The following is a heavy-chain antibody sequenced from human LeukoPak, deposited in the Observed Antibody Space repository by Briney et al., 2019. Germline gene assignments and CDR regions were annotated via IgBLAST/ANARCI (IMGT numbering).Heavy chain of an antibody. CDR1: GDSISSSSYY. CDR3: ARMSSGKTYYYYYMDV. Sequence: SETLSLTCTVSGDSISSSSYYWGWIRQPPGKGLEWIGSIYYSGSTYYNPSLKSRVTISVDTSKNQFSLKLSSVTAADTAVYYCARMSSGKTYYYYYMDVWGKGTTVTVSS. V-gene: IGHV4-39*01. CDR2: IYYSGST. J-gene: IGHJ6*03. D-gene: IGHD6-19*01.